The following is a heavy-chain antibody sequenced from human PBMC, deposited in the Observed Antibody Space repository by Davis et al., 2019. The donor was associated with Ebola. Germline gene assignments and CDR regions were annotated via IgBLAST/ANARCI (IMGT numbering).Heavy chain of an antibody. J-gene: IGHJ2*01. CDR3: ARGRVEWELLFNSYFDL. D-gene: IGHD1-26*01. CDR1: GFTFSRYG. CDR2: IGTAGDT. V-gene: IGHV3-13*01. Sequence: GESLKISCAASGFTFSRYGMHWVRQATGKGLEWVSAIGTAGDTYYPGSVKGRFTISRENAQNSLYLQMNSLRAGDTAVYYCARGRVEWELLFNSYFDLWGRGTLVTVSS.